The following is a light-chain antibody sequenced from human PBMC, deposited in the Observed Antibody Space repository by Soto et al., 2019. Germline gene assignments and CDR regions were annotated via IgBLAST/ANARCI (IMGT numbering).Light chain of an antibody. CDR3: QQYNNSTFT. J-gene: IGKJ4*01. CDR2: GAS. CDR1: QSVSSSF. Sequence: EIALTQSPGTLSSSPGERATLSCRASQSVSSSFLAWYQQKPDQAPMLLIYGASSRANGIPDRFSGSESGTDFTLTISRLEPEDFAMYYGQQYNNSTFTFGRGTKMEIK. V-gene: IGKV3-20*01.